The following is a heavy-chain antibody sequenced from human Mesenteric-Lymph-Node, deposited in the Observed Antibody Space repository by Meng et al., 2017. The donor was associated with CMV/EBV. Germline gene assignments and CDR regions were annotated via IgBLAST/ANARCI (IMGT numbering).Heavy chain of an antibody. D-gene: IGHD3-22*01. CDR3: ARRGNYDSDYSEY. CDR2: VHHSGTT. V-gene: IGHV4-39*01. Sequence: QQHEPGPGLVKPSETLAYSCIVFGDSLRNSTYYWTWIRQPPGKGLEWIGSVHHSGTTYYNPSLKGRLTISVDTSANLFSLRLTTVTAADTATYYCARRGNYDSDYSEYWGQGTLVTVSS. J-gene: IGHJ4*02. CDR1: GDSLRNSTYY.